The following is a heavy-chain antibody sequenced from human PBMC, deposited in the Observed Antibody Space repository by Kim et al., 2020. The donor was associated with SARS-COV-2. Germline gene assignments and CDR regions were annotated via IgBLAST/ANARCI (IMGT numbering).Heavy chain of an antibody. V-gene: IGHV6-1*01. J-gene: IGHJ4*02. CDR1: GDSVSSNSAA. D-gene: IGHD3-22*01. Sequence: SQTLSLTCAISGDSVSSNSAAWNWIRQSPSRGLEWLGRTYYRSKWYNDYAVSVKSRITINPDTSKNQFSLQLNSVTPEDTAVYYCARSFPSYYDSSGYYYFDYWGQGTLVTVSS. CDR2: TYYRSKWYN. CDR3: ARSFPSYYDSSGYYYFDY.